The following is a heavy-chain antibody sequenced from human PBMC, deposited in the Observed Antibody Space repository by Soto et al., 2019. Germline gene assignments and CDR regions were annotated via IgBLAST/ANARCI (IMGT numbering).Heavy chain of an antibody. CDR1: GGTFSSYA. V-gene: IGHV1-69*06. CDR3: ARVSPRYYYDSSGYYYGFDY. J-gene: IGHJ4*02. D-gene: IGHD3-22*01. CDR2: IIPIFGTA. Sequence: QVQLVQSGAEVKKPGSSVKVSCKASGGTFSSYAISWVRQAPGQGLEWMGGIIPIFGTANYAQKFQGRVTLPADKSTSTAYMELGSLRSEDTAVYYCARVSPRYYYDSSGYYYGFDYWGQGTLVTVSS.